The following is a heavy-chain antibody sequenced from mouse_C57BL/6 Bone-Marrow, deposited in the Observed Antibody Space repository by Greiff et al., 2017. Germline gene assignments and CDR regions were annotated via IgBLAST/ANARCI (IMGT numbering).Heavy chain of an antibody. D-gene: IGHD2-4*01. CDR3: ARKDDYDGDWYFDV. CDR1: GFSLTSYG. J-gene: IGHJ1*03. V-gene: IGHV2-2*01. Sequence: QVQLKESGPGLVQPSQSLSITCTVSGFSLTSYGVHWVRQSPGKGLEWLGVIWSGGSTDYNAAFISRLSISKDNSKSQVFFKMNSLQADDTAIYYCARKDDYDGDWYFDVWGTGTTVTVSS. CDR2: IWSGGST.